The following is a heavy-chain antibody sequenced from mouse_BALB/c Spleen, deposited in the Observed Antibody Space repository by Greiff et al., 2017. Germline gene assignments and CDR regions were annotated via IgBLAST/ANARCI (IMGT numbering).Heavy chain of an antibody. J-gene: IGHJ3*01. Sequence: VQLKESGPGLVKPSQSLSLTCSVTGYSITSGYYWNWIRQFPGNKLEWMGYISYDGSNNYNPSLKNRISITRDISKNQFFLKLNSVTTEDTATYYCANFAYWGQGTLVTVSA. CDR3: ANFAY. CDR1: GYSITSGYY. CDR2: ISYDGSN. V-gene: IGHV3-6*02.